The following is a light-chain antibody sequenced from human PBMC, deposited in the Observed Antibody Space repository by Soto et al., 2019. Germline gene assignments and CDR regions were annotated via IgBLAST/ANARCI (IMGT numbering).Light chain of an antibody. CDR1: QSIFYHSNSKNY. CDR2: WAS. J-gene: IGKJ3*01. Sequence: DIVMTQSPDSLAVSLGERATVSCKSSQSIFYHSNSKNYLAWYQQKPGQPPKLLISWASTRESGVPDRFSGSGSGTDFTLTISSLQAEDVAVYYCQQYFSTPPVTFGPGTKVEI. V-gene: IGKV4-1*01. CDR3: QQYFSTPPVT.